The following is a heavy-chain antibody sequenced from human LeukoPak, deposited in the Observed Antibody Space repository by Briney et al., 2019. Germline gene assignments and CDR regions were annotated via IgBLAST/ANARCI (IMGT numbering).Heavy chain of an antibody. J-gene: IGHJ4*02. CDR1: GGTFSSYA. Sequence: ASVKVSCKASGGTFSSYAISWVRQAPGQGLEWMGRIIPILGIANYAQKFQGRVTITADKSTSTAYMELSSLRSEDTAVYYCARLRFPDYGGRGSPKNYWGQGTLVTVSS. V-gene: IGHV1-69*04. CDR2: IIPILGIA. D-gene: IGHD4-23*01. CDR3: ARLRFPDYGGRGSPKNY.